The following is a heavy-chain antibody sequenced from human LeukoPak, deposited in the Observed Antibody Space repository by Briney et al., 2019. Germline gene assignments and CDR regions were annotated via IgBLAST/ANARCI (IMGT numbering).Heavy chain of an antibody. CDR2: IKQDGSEK. J-gene: IGHJ4*02. CDR3: GAQRAEGFDY. Sequence: PGGSLRLSCAASGFTFSSYYMTWVRQAPGEGLEWVANIKQDGSEKNYVDSVKGRFTISRDNAKNSLYLQMNSLRAEDTAVYFCGAQRAEGFDYWGQGTLVTVS. V-gene: IGHV3-7*01. CDR1: GFTFSSYY.